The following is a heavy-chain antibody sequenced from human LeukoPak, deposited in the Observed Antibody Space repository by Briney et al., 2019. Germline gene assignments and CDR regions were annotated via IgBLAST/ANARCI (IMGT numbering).Heavy chain of an antibody. D-gene: IGHD6-13*01. CDR1: GYTFTGYY. J-gene: IGHJ4*02. Sequence: ASVKVSCKASGYTFTGYYMHWVRQAPGQGLEWMGWINPNSGGTNYAQKFQGWVTMTRDTSISTAYMELSRLRSDDTAVYYCARGTRIAAAGNNRVHYFDYWGQGTLVTVSS. V-gene: IGHV1-2*04. CDR3: ARGTRIAAAGNNRVHYFDY. CDR2: INPNSGGT.